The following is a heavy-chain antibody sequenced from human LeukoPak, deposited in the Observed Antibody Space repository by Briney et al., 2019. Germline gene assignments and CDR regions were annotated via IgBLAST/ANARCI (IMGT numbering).Heavy chain of an antibody. D-gene: IGHD3-10*01. V-gene: IGHV4-39*07. Sequence: SETLSLTCTVSGGSISSSSYYWGWIRQPPGKGLEWIGRIYHSGSTSYNPSLKSLVTISVNTSNNQFSLRLSSVTTADTAVYYCARGPKKIRITMVRGATDAFDIWGQGTMVTVSS. CDR2: IYHSGST. J-gene: IGHJ3*02. CDR3: ARGPKKIRITMVRGATDAFDI. CDR1: GGSISSSSYY.